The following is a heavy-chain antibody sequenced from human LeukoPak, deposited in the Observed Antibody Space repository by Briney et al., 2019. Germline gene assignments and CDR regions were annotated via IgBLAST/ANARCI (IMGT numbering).Heavy chain of an antibody. CDR2: IASDGSST. D-gene: IGHD2-2*01. J-gene: IGHJ4*02. CDR3: ACGDCSSTSCFDY. V-gene: IGHV3-74*01. CDR1: GFTFSSYW. Sequence: PGGSLRLSCAASGFTFSSYWMNWVRQAPGKGLVWVSRIASDGSSTTYADSVKGRFSISRDNAKNTLYLQMNSLRVEDTAVYYCACGDCSSTSCFDYWGQGTLVTVSS.